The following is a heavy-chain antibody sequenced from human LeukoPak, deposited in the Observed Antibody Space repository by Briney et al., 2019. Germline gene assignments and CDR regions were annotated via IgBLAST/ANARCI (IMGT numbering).Heavy chain of an antibody. CDR2: IYYNGST. CDR1: GDSISSSYFY. V-gene: IGHV4-39*01. Sequence: SETLSLTCTVSGDSISSSYFYWGWIRQPPGTGLEWIGTIYYNGSTYSSPSLRSRVTVSVDTSKNQFSLKLSSVTAADTAVYYCARQYCTGGHCDAFDFWGQGILVTVSS. J-gene: IGHJ4*02. CDR3: ARQYCTGGHCDAFDF. D-gene: IGHD2-8*02.